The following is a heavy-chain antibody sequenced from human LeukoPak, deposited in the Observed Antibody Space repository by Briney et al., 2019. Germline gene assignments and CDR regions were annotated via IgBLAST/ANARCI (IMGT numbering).Heavy chain of an antibody. D-gene: IGHD3-22*01. CDR1: GGTFSSYA. CDR3: AGDSSGYYYGDYYYYYYMDV. J-gene: IGHJ6*03. V-gene: IGHV1-69*06. Sequence: ASVKVSCKASGGTFSSYAISWVRQAPGQGLEWMGGIIPIFGTANYAQKFQGRVTITADKSTSTAYMELSSLRSEDTAVYYCAGDSSGYYYGDYYYYYYMDVWGKGTTVTVSS. CDR2: IIPIFGTA.